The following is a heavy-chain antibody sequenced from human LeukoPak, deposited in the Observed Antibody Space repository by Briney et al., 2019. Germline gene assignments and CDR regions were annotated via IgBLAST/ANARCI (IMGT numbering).Heavy chain of an antibody. D-gene: IGHD3-22*01. CDR3: ASHYYDSSGYYNWFDP. J-gene: IGHJ5*02. Sequence: GGSLRLSCAASGFTFSSYGMHWVRQAPGKGLEWVAFIRYDGSNKYYADSVKGRFTISRDNSKNTLYLQMNSLRAEDTAVYYCASHYYDSSGYYNWFDPWGQGTLVTVSS. CDR1: GFTFSSYG. CDR2: IRYDGSNK. V-gene: IGHV3-30*02.